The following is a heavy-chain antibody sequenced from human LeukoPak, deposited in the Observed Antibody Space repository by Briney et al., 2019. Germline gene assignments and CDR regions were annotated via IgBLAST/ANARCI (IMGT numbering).Heavy chain of an antibody. V-gene: IGHV3-9*01. CDR1: GYTFHDYA. D-gene: IGHD2-2*01. Sequence: PGGCLRLSCAASGYTFHDYAMHWVRHAPGRGLEWGSGISWNSGSIVYADSVKGRFTISRDNAKNSLYLQMNSLRAEDTALYYCAPEPYCSSTSCYGHWGQGTLVTVSS. J-gene: IGHJ4*02. CDR3: APEPYCSSTSCYGH. CDR2: ISWNSGSI.